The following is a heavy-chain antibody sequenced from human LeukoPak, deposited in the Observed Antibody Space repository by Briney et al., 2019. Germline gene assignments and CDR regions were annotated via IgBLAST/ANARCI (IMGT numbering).Heavy chain of an antibody. D-gene: IGHD3-10*01. CDR1: GYTFTGYY. CDR2: INPNSGGT. Sequence: RASVKVSCKASGYTFTGYYMHWGRRAPGQGLEWMGWINPNSGGTNYPQKFQGTVTMTRDTSISTAYMELSSLRSDDTAVYYCASATRWESGGFDYWGQGTLVTVSS. CDR3: ASATRWESGGFDY. J-gene: IGHJ4*02. V-gene: IGHV1-2*02.